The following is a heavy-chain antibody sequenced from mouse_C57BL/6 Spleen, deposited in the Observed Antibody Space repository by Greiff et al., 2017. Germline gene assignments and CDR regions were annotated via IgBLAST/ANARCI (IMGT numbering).Heavy chain of an antibody. V-gene: IGHV1-80*01. CDR3: ARGDDGYYDPSFAY. CDR2: IYPGGGDT. Sequence: VQLQQSGAELVKPGASVKISCKASGYAFSSYWMNWVKQRPGKGLEWIGQIYPGGGDTNYNGKFKGKATLTADKSSSTAYMQLSSLTSEDSAVYFCARGDDGYYDPSFAYWGQGTLVTVSA. CDR1: GYAFSSYW. D-gene: IGHD2-3*01. J-gene: IGHJ3*01.